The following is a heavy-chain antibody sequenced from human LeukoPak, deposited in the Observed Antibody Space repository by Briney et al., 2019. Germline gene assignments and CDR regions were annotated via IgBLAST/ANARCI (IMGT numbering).Heavy chain of an antibody. J-gene: IGHJ5*02. CDR2: IYTSGST. Sequence: SETLSLTCTVSGGSLSSGSYYWSWIRQPAGKGLEWVGRIYTSGSTNYNPSLKSRVTISVDTSKHQFPLKLSSVTAADTAVYYCARDIACCGGDCYVQFDPWGQGTLVTVSS. CDR1: GGSLSSGSYY. CDR3: ARDIACCGGDCYVQFDP. V-gene: IGHV4-61*02. D-gene: IGHD2-21*02.